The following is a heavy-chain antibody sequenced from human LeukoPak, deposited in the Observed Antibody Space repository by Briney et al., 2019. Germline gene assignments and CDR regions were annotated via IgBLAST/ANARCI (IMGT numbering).Heavy chain of an antibody. J-gene: IGHJ5*02. CDR3: TRGAEDWFDP. CDR1: GFTFGDYA. CDR2: IRSKAYGGTT. V-gene: IGHV3-49*04. Sequence: QPGRSLRLSCTASGFTFGDYAMSWVRQAPGKGLEWVGFIRSKAYGGTTEYAASVKGRFTISRDDSKSIAYLQMNSLKTEDTAVYYCTRGAEDWFDPLGPGNPGHRLL.